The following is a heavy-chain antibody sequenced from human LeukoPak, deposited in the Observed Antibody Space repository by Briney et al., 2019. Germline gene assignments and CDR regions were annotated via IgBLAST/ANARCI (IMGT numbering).Heavy chain of an antibody. D-gene: IGHD3-3*01. CDR1: GGSISSSSYY. CDR2: IYYSGST. V-gene: IGHV4-39*01. Sequence: SETLSLTCTVSGGSISSSSYYWGWIRQPPGKGLEWIGSIYYSGSTYYNPSLKSRVTISVDTSKNQFSLKLSSVTAADTAVYYCARAAWYDFWSGYYKTPFDYWGQGTLVTVSS. CDR3: ARAAWYDFWSGYYKTPFDY. J-gene: IGHJ4*02.